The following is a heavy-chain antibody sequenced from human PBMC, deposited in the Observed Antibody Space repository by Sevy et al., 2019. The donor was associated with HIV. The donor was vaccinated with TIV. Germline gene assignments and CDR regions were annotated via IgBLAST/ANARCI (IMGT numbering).Heavy chain of an antibody. Sequence: SETLSLTCTVSGGSISSSSYYWGWIRQPPGKGLEWIGSIYYSGSTYYNPSLKSRVTISVDTSKNQFSLKLSSVTAADTAVYYCARCSTSCYDLPGYRSCYYYYMDVWGKGTTVTVSS. CDR3: ARCSTSCYDLPGYRSCYYYYMDV. CDR1: GGSISSSSYY. CDR2: IYYSGST. J-gene: IGHJ6*03. D-gene: IGHD2-2*01. V-gene: IGHV4-39*01.